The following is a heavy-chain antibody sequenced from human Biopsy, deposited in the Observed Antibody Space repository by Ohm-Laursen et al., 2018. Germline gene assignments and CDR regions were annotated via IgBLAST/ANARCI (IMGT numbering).Heavy chain of an antibody. CDR1: SGSFSGYY. CDR2: INDSGRT. Sequence: GTLSLTCGVYSGSFSGYYCSWIRQPPGKGLESIGEINDSGRTNYNPSLRSRVTFSVDTSKNQFSLKLSSVTAADTAVYYCARGTNYYGSGRNRHWFDPWGQGTQVTVSS. J-gene: IGHJ5*02. V-gene: IGHV4-34*01. D-gene: IGHD3-10*01. CDR3: ARGTNYYGSGRNRHWFDP.